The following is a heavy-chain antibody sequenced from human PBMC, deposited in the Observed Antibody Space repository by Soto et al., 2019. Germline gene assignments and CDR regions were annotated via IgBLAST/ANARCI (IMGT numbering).Heavy chain of an antibody. J-gene: IGHJ4*02. V-gene: IGHV3-53*01. CDR2: MHRGGTT. Sequence: GGSLRLSCVVSGFSVSATSIFWVRQATGKGLEWVSLMHRGGTTDNADSVKGRFTTSRDKSKNTLYLHMNGLRVEDTAVYYCARVNTTLVDHFDCWGQGALVTVSS. D-gene: IGHD5-18*01. CDR1: GFSVSATS. CDR3: ARVNTTLVDHFDC.